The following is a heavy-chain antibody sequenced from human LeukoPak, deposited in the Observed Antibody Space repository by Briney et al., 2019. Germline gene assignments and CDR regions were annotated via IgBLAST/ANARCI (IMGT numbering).Heavy chain of an antibody. CDR1: GFTFSDYY. V-gene: IGHV3-11*01. J-gene: IGHJ5*02. D-gene: IGHD3-3*01. CDR2: ISSSGSTM. Sequence: GGSLRLSCAASGFTFSDYYMSWIRQASGKGLEWVSYISSSGSTMYYADSVKGRFTISRDNAKNSLYLQMNSLRAEDTAVYYCARGGAYYGRTWFDPWGQGTLVTVSS. CDR3: ARGGAYYGRTWFDP.